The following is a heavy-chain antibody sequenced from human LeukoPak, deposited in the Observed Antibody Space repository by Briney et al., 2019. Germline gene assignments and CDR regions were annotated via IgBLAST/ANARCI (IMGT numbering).Heavy chain of an antibody. CDR3: ARDDSSGYYPTEFDY. Sequence: GGSLRLSCAASGFTFSSYAMSWVRQAPGKGLEWVSTISCCSGSTYYADSVKGRFTISRDNAKNSLYLQMNSLRAEDTAVYYCARDDSSGYYPTEFDYWGQGTLVTVSS. J-gene: IGHJ4*02. CDR2: ISCCSGST. D-gene: IGHD3-22*01. CDR1: GFTFSSYA. V-gene: IGHV3-21*01.